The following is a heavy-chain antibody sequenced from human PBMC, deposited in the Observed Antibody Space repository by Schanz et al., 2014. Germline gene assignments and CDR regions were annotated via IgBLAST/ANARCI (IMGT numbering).Heavy chain of an antibody. CDR2: IYYSGST. CDR1: GGSIRSGGYY. J-gene: IGHJ3*02. Sequence: QVQLQESGPGLVKPSQTLSLTCTVSGGSIRSGGYYWSWIRQHPGKGLEWIGYIYYSGSTYYNPSLKSRVTISVDTSKNQFSLNLSSATAADTAVYYCARDRGHGDLPGDIWGQGTMVTVSS. D-gene: IGHD4-17*01. CDR3: ARDRGHGDLPGDI. V-gene: IGHV4-31*03.